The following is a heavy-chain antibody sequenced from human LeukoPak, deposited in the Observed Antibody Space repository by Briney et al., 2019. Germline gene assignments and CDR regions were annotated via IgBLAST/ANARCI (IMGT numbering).Heavy chain of an antibody. V-gene: IGHV4-59*08. J-gene: IGHJ5*02. D-gene: IGHD6-13*01. CDR2: IYYSGST. CDR3: ARQALAAAGWFDP. CDR1: GGSISSYY. Sequence: SETLSLTCTVSGGSISSYYWSWIRQPPGKGLEWIGYIYYSGSTNYNPSLKSRVTMSVDTSKNQFSLKLSSVTAADTAVYYCARQALAAAGWFDPWGQGTLVTVSS.